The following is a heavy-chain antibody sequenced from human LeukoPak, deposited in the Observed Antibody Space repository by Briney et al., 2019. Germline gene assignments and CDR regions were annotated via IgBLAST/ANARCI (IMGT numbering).Heavy chain of an antibody. Sequence: EAGGSLRLSCAASGFTFSSYAMSWVRQAPGKGLEWVSAISGSGGSTYYADSVKGRFTISRDNSKNTLYLQMNSLRAEDTAVYYCAKIGYCYDSSGYYYFDYWGQGTLVTVSS. D-gene: IGHD3-22*01. CDR2: ISGSGGST. V-gene: IGHV3-23*01. CDR1: GFTFSSYA. CDR3: AKIGYCYDSSGYYYFDY. J-gene: IGHJ4*02.